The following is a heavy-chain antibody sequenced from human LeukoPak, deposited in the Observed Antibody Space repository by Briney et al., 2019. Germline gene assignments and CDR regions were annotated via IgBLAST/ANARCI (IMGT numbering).Heavy chain of an antibody. D-gene: IGHD1-26*01. CDR1: GGSISNYY. Sequence: SETLSLTCTVSGGSISNYYWSWIRQPPGKGLEWIGYIYYSGSTNYNPSLKSRVTISVDTSKNQFFLKLSSVTAADTAVYYCARLKTVATTWYFDYWGQGTLVTVSS. CDR2: IYYSGST. V-gene: IGHV4-59*08. CDR3: ARLKTVATTWYFDY. J-gene: IGHJ4*02.